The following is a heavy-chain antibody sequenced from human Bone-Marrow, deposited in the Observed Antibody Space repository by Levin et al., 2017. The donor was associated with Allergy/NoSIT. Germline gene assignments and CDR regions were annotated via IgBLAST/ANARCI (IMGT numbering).Heavy chain of an antibody. CDR3: ASEVINPSYGDLDGFDI. CDR2: IHYSGRA. D-gene: IGHD4-17*01. CDR1: GVSIHSANYY. V-gene: IGHV4-31*03. Sequence: SQTLSLPCTVSGVSIHSANYYWRWIRQHPGKGLEWIGYIHYSGRAYYNPSLTSRPILSVDTSKNQFSLKLSSVTAADTAVYYCASEVINPSYGDLDGFDIWGQGTMVTVSS. J-gene: IGHJ3*02.